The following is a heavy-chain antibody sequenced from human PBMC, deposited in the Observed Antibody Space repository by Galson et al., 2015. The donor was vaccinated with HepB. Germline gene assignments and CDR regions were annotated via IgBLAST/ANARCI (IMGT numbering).Heavy chain of an antibody. CDR3: ARDLPLTTVVTRHNWFDP. CDR1: GDSVSSHSAA. CDR2: TYYRSKWYN. V-gene: IGHV6-1*01. J-gene: IGHJ5*02. Sequence: CAISGDSVSSHSAAWNWIRQSPSRGLKWLGRTYYRSKWYNDYAVSVKSRITINPDTSKDQFSLQRNSVTPEDTAVYYCARDLPLTTVVTRHNWFDPWGQGTLVTVSS. D-gene: IGHD4-23*01.